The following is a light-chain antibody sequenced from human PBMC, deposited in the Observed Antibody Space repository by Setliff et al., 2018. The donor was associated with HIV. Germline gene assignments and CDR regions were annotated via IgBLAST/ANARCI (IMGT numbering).Light chain of an antibody. Sequence: QSVLAQPPSVSGSPGQSVTISCTGTSSDVGSSNRVSWYQQPPGTAPSLMIYEVSSRPSGVPDRFSGSKSGNTASLTISGLQAEDEADYYCSSGTSSSTPYVFGGGTKVTVL. CDR1: SSDVGSSNR. CDR3: SSGTSSSTPYV. J-gene: IGLJ1*01. CDR2: EVS. V-gene: IGLV2-18*02.